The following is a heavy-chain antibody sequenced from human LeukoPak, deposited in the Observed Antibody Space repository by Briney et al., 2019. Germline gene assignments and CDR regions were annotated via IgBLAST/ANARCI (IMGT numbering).Heavy chain of an antibody. D-gene: IGHD2-2*01. CDR3: ARGLHCSSTSCYLDRPSVLLYLHDYYGMDV. CDR2: INPNSGGT. Sequence: GASVKVSCKASGYTFTGYCMHWLRQAPGQGLEWMGRINPNSGGTNYAQKFQGRVTMTRDTSISTAYMELSRLRSDDTAVYYCARGLHCSSTSCYLDRPSVLLYLHDYYGMDVWGQGTTVTVSS. CDR1: GYTFTGYC. J-gene: IGHJ6*02. V-gene: IGHV1-2*06.